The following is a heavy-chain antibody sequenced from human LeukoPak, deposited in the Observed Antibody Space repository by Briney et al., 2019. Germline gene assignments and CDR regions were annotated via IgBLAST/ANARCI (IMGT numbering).Heavy chain of an antibody. Sequence: PSETLSLTCTVSGGSISSYYWGWIRQPPGKGLEWIGYVYYSGSTIYNPSLKSRVTISVDTSKNQFSLKLISVTAADTAVYYCAREGSRYWGPEWGQGTLLTVSS. CDR3: AREGSRYWGPE. CDR1: GGSISSYY. D-gene: IGHD2-8*02. J-gene: IGHJ4*02. V-gene: IGHV4-59*01. CDR2: VYYSGST.